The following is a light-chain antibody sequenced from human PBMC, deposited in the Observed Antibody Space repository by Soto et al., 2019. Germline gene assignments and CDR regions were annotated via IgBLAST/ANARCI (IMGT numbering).Light chain of an antibody. J-gene: IGLJ2*01. CDR3: CSYAGSVV. V-gene: IGLV2-23*01. CDR1: SSDVGSYNL. Sequence: QAVVTQAASVSGSPGQSITISCTGTSSDVGSYNLVSWYQQHPGKAPKLMIYEGSKRPSGVSNRFSGSKSGNTASLTISGLQAEDEADYYCCSYAGSVVFGGGTQLTV. CDR2: EGS.